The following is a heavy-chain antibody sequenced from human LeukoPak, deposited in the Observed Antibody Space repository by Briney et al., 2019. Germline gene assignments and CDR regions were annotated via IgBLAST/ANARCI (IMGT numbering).Heavy chain of an antibody. J-gene: IGHJ5*02. Sequence: SETLSLTCSVSGGSLSSSSYYWGWVRQPPGRGLEWLGEINDTGSTNYNTSSKRRVTLSVDPSKNQFSLKLSSVTAADTAVYYCARRTPQPRPKLVVLVAGTRGNWFDPWGQGTLVTVSS. D-gene: IGHD6-19*01. CDR2: INDTGST. CDR3: ARRTPQPRPKLVVLVAGTRGNWFDP. V-gene: IGHV4-39*07. CDR1: GGSLSSSSYY.